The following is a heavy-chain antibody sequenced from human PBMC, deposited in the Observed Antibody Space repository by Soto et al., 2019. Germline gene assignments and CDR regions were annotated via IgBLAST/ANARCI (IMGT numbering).Heavy chain of an antibody. D-gene: IGHD6-13*01. Sequence: ASVKVSCKTSGYTFTNFGISWVRQAPGQGLEWMGWISAYNGNTNYAQNFQGRVTMTTDTSTSTAYMELRSLRSEDTAVYYCARAPSWYSFDYWGQGTLVTVSS. CDR1: GYTFTNFG. CDR3: ARAPSWYSFDY. J-gene: IGHJ4*02. CDR2: ISAYNGNT. V-gene: IGHV1-18*01.